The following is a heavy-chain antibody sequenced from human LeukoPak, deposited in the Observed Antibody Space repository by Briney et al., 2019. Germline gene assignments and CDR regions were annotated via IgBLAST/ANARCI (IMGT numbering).Heavy chain of an antibody. CDR3: ARDLGYMVRGVHYGMDV. D-gene: IGHD3-10*01. Sequence: SQTLSLACTVSGGSISSGGYYWSWIRQHPGKGLEWIGYIYYSGSTYYNPSLKSRVTISVDTSKNQFSLKLSSVTAADTAVYYCARDLGYMVRGVHYGMDVWGKGTTVTVSS. J-gene: IGHJ6*04. V-gene: IGHV4-31*03. CDR1: GGSISSGGYY. CDR2: IYYSGST.